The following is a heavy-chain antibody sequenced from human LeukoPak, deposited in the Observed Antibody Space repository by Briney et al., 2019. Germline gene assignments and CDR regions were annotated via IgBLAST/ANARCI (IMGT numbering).Heavy chain of an antibody. J-gene: IGHJ4*02. D-gene: IGHD3-22*01. CDR2: IYPVDSDT. CDR3: ARPTYYYDSRLPPFDY. V-gene: IGHV5-51*01. CDR1: GYSFTSYW. Sequence: GESLKISCKGSGYSFTSYWIGWVRQTPGKGLEWMGIIYPVDSDTRDSPSFQGQVTISVDKSISTAYLPWSSLKASHTAMYYCARPTYYYDSRLPPFDYWGQGTLVTVSS.